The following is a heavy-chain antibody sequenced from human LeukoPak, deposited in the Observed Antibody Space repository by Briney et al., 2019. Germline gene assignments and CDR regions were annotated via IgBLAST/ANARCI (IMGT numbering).Heavy chain of an antibody. Sequence: GGSLRLXCAASGFIFSNYWMSWVRQAPGKGLEWVANTKQSGSEKYYVDSVKGRFTISRDNAKNSLYLQMNSLRAEDTAVYYCARVDIVVVVAAMESSAFDIWGQGTMVTVSS. CDR2: TKQSGSEK. CDR1: GFIFSNYW. CDR3: ARVDIVVVVAAMESSAFDI. J-gene: IGHJ3*02. D-gene: IGHD2-15*01. V-gene: IGHV3-7*01.